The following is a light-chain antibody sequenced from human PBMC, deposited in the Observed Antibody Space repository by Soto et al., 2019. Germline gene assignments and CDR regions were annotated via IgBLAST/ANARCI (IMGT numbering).Light chain of an antibody. Sequence: DIQMTQSPSSLSASVGDRVTITCRASQSISSNLIWYQQKPGKAPKLLIYAASSLQTGVPSRFSGSGSGTDFTLTISSLQPEDFATYYCQQNYSTPYTFGQGTKLEIK. CDR1: QSISSN. V-gene: IGKV1-39*01. J-gene: IGKJ2*01. CDR3: QQNYSTPYT. CDR2: AAS.